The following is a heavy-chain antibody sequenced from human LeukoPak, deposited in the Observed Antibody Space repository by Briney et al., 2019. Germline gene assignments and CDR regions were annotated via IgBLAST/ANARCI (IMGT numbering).Heavy chain of an antibody. J-gene: IGHJ4*02. Sequence: ASVKVSCKASGYTFTGYYMHWVRQAPGQGLEWMGWINPNSGGTNYAQKLQGRVTMTRDTSISTAYMELSRLRSDDTAVYYCARGNDFWSGYGVWGQGTLVTVSS. CDR2: INPNSGGT. V-gene: IGHV1-2*02. D-gene: IGHD3-3*01. CDR1: GYTFTGYY. CDR3: ARGNDFWSGYGV.